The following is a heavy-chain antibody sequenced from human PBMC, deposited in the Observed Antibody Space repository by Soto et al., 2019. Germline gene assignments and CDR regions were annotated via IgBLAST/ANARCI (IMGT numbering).Heavy chain of an antibody. CDR3: ARGFEGIAVAGTNEFDY. CDR2: IYYSGST. Sequence: SETLSLTCTVSGGSVSSGSYYWSWIRQPPGKGLEWIGYIYYSGSTNYNPSLKSRVTISVDTSKNQFSLKLSSVTAADTAVYYCARGFEGIAVAGTNEFDYWGQVTMVTFSS. J-gene: IGHJ4*02. CDR1: GGSVSSGSYY. V-gene: IGHV4-61*01. D-gene: IGHD6-19*01.